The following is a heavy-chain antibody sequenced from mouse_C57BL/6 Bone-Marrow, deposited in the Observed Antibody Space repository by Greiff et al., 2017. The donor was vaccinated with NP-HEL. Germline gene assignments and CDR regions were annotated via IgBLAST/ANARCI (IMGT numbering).Heavy chain of an antibody. J-gene: IGHJ2*01. CDR3: ASRGYRGDY. CDR1: GYTFTSYW. D-gene: IGHD2-14*01. CDR2: IDPSDSYT. V-gene: IGHV1-50*01. Sequence: QVQLQQPGAELVKPGASVKLSCKASGYTFTSYWMQWVKQRPGQGLEWIGEIDPSDSYTNYNQKFKGKATLTVDTSSSTAYMQLSSLTSEDSAVYYCASRGYRGDYWGQGTTLTVSS.